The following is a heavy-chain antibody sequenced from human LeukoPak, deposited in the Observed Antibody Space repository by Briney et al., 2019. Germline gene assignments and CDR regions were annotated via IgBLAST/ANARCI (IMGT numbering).Heavy chain of an antibody. CDR1: GGSFSGYY. Sequence: KASETLSLTCAVYGGSFSGYYWSWIRQPPGKGLEWIGEINHSGSTNYNPSLKSRVTISVDTSKNQFSLKLSSVTAADTAVYYCARELYDSSGSEQQGHAFDIWGQGTMVTVSS. CDR2: INHSGST. D-gene: IGHD3-22*01. J-gene: IGHJ3*02. CDR3: ARELYDSSGSEQQGHAFDI. V-gene: IGHV4-34*01.